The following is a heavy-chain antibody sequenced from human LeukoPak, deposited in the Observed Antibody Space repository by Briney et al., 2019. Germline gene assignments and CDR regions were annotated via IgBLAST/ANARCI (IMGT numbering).Heavy chain of an antibody. D-gene: IGHD6-13*01. V-gene: IGHV3-21*01. CDR1: GFTFSSYS. Sequence: GGSLRLSCAASGFTFSSYSMNWVRQAPGKGLEWVSSISSSSSSYIYYADSVKGRFTISRDNAKNSLYLQMNSLRAEDTAVYYCARDHEQQLVLDWFDPWGQGTLVTVSS. CDR2: ISSSSSSYI. J-gene: IGHJ5*02. CDR3: ARDHEQQLVLDWFDP.